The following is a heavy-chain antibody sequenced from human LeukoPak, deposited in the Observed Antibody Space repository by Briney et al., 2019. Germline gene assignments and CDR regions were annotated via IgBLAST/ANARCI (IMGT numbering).Heavy chain of an antibody. CDR2: IIPIFGTA. Sequence: SVKVSCKASGGTFISYAISWVRQAPGQGLEWMGGIIPIFGTANYAQKFQGRVTITADESTSTAYMELSSLRSEDTAVYYCARSDSGSGPRAVDIWGQGTMVTVSS. CDR1: GGTFISYA. J-gene: IGHJ3*02. V-gene: IGHV1-69*13. D-gene: IGHD1-26*01. CDR3: ARSDSGSGPRAVDI.